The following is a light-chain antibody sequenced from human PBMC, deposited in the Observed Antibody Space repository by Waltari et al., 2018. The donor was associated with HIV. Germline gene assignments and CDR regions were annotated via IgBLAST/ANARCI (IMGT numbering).Light chain of an antibody. CDR1: NIGSKS. J-gene: IGLJ3*02. Sequence: SYVLTQPPSVSVAPGQTARITCGGNNIGSKSLHWYQQKPGQAPVLVVYDASDRPSGIPGRFSGSNSGNTATLTISRVEAGDEADYYCQALEVFGGGTKLTVL. CDR2: DAS. V-gene: IGLV3-21*02. CDR3: QALEV.